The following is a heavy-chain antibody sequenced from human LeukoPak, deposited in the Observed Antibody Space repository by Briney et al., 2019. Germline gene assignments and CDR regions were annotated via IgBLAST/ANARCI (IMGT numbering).Heavy chain of an antibody. J-gene: IGHJ4*02. V-gene: IGHV3-30-3*02. CDR1: GFTFRKYA. D-gene: IGHD6-19*01. CDR3: AKLLAGSPFDY. CDR2: IAFDGSNK. Sequence: GGSLRLSCAASGFTFRKYAMHWVRQAPGKGLEWVAVIAFDGSNKYYADSVKGRFTISRDNSKNTLYLQMDSLRAEDTAVFYCAKLLAGSPFDYWGQGTLVTVSS.